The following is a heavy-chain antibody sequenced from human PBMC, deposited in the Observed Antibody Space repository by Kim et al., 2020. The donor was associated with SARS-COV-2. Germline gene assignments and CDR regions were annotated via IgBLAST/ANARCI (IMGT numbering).Heavy chain of an antibody. D-gene: IGHD4-17*01. J-gene: IGHJ4*02. CDR2: SI. CDR3: TKFDDGDPFDY. Sequence: SIGYADSVKGRFTISRDNAKNSLYLQMNSLRAEDTALYYCTKFDDGDPFDYWGQGTLVTVSS. V-gene: IGHV3-9*01.